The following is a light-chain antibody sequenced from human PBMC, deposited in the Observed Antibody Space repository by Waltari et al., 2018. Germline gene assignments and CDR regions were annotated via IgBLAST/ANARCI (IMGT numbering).Light chain of an antibody. CDR3: FSRDSSGNLGV. Sequence: SSELPQDPAVSVSLGQTVRITCQGGSLRRSSASWYQQKPGQAPVLDIYGKTNRPSGIPDRVSGSTSRNTASLTITGAQAEDEADYYCFSRDSSGNLGVFGGGTKLTVL. CDR1: SLRRSS. J-gene: IGLJ3*02. V-gene: IGLV3-19*01. CDR2: GKT.